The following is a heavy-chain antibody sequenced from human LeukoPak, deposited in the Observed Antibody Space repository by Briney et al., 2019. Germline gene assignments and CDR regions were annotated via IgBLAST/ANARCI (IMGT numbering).Heavy chain of an antibody. CDR2: INYSGST. V-gene: IGHV4-34*01. CDR1: GGSFRGDY. D-gene: IGHD3-9*01. CDR3: ARGQYYDVLTGNYKNWFDP. Sequence: SETLSLTCAVYGGSFRGDYWSWIRQPPGMGLEWIGEINYSGSTKYNPSLKSRVTISGDTSKNQFSLKLSSVTAADTAVYYCARGQYYDVLTGNYKNWFDPWGQGTMVTVSS. J-gene: IGHJ5*02.